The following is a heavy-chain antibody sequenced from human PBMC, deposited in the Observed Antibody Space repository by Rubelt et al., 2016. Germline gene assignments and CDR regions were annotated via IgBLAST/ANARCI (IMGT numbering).Heavy chain of an antibody. CDR1: GYTFTSYG. Sequence: QVQLVQSGAEVKKPGASVKVSCKASGYTFTSYGISWVRQAPGQGLEWMGWISAYNGNTHYARKLQGRVTMTTDTSTSTAYMERRSLRSDDTAVYYCARDRIRIAARQGWYFDLWGRGTLVTVSS. J-gene: IGHJ2*01. CDR3: ARDRIRIAARQGWYFDL. CDR2: ISAYNGNT. D-gene: IGHD6-6*01. V-gene: IGHV1-18*01.